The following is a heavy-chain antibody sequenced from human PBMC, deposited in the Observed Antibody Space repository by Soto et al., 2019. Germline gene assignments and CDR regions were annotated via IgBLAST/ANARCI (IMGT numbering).Heavy chain of an antibody. CDR1: GGSISSGGYS. D-gene: IGHD6-6*01. J-gene: IGHJ4*02. Sequence: SETLSLTCAVSGGSISSGGYSWSWIRRPPGKGLEWIGYIYHSGSTYYNPSLKSRVTISADRSKNQFSLKLSSVTAADTAVYYCATMGSVYSSSRYFDYWGQGTLVAVSS. V-gene: IGHV4-30-2*01. CDR2: IYHSGST. CDR3: ATMGSVYSSSRYFDY.